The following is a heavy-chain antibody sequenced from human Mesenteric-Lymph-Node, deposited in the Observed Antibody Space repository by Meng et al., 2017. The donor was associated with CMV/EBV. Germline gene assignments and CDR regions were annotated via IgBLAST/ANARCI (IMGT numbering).Heavy chain of an antibody. CDR1: GGSFSGYY. J-gene: IGHJ4*02. CDR2: INHSGVP. V-gene: IGHV4-34*01. Sequence: QVQLRQWVAGLLKPSETLSLTCAVYGGSFSGYYWSWIRQPPGKGLEWIGEINHSGVPNYNPSLKSRVTISLDRSKNQFSLKLSSVTAADTAVYYCARGSDIPVNNYWGQGTLVTVSS. CDR3: ARGSDIPVNNY. D-gene: IGHD2-15*01.